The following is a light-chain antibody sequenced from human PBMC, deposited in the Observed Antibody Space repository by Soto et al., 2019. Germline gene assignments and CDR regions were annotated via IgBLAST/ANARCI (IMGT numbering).Light chain of an antibody. CDR1: QSVSSY. Sequence: EIVLTQAPAILSMTQGERATLSCRASQSVSSYLAWYQQKPGQAPRLLIYDASNRATGIPARFSGSGSGTDFTLTISSLEPEDFAVYYCQQRSNWPPEITFGQGTRLEIK. CDR3: QQRSNWPPEIT. J-gene: IGKJ5*01. CDR2: DAS. V-gene: IGKV3-11*01.